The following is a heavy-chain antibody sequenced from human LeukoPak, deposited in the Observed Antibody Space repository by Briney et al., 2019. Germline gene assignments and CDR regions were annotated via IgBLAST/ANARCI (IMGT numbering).Heavy chain of an antibody. CDR2: IYPGDSDT. D-gene: IGHD6-13*01. V-gene: IGHV5-51*01. CDR3: ARARAYSTASYYFDY. CDR1: GYSFTTYW. Sequence: GASLKISRQVSGYSFTTYWIGWVRQMPGKGLEWMGIIYPGDSDTKYSPSFQGQVTISADKSISTAYLQWSSLKASDTATYYCARARAYSTASYYFDYWGQGTLVTVSS. J-gene: IGHJ4*02.